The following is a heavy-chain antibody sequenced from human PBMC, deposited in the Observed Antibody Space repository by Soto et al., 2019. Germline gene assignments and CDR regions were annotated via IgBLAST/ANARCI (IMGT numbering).Heavy chain of an antibody. J-gene: IGHJ4*02. Sequence: SETLSLTCTVSGGSISSGGYYWSWIRQHPGKGLEWIGYVYYSGSTYYNPSLKSRVTISVDTSKNQFSLKLSSVTAADTAVYYCARAIRGYGSYYFDYWGQGTLVTVSS. CDR1: GGSISSGGYY. V-gene: IGHV4-31*03. CDR3: ARAIRGYGSYYFDY. CDR2: VYYSGST. D-gene: IGHD5-18*01.